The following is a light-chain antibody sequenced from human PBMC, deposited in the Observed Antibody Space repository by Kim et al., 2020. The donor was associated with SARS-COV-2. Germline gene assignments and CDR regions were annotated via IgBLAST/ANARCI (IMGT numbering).Light chain of an antibody. CDR3: SSYAGSNNLV. J-gene: IGLJ2*01. CDR1: SSDVGGYNY. V-gene: IGLV2-8*01. Sequence: TISCTGTSSDVGGYNYVSWYQQHPGKTPKLMIYEVSKRPSGVPDRFSGSKSGNPASLTVSGLQAEDEADYYCSSYAGSNNLVFGGGTQLTVL. CDR2: EVS.